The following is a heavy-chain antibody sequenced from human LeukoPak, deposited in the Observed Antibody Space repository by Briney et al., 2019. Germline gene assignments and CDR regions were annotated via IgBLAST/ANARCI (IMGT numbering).Heavy chain of an antibody. CDR3: ARDCGGGSCYGPYDAFDI. Sequence: GGSRRLSCAASGFTFSSYSMNWVRQAPGKGLEWVSYISSSGSTIYYADSMKGRFTISRDNAKNSLYLQMNSLRAEDTAVYYCARDCGGGSCYGPYDAFDIWGQGTMVTVSS. J-gene: IGHJ3*02. D-gene: IGHD2-15*01. V-gene: IGHV3-48*04. CDR2: ISSSGSTI. CDR1: GFTFSSYS.